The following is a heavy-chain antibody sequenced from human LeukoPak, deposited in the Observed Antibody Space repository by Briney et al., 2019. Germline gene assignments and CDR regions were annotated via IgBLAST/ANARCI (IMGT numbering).Heavy chain of an antibody. CDR3: ARDSSPWYYYDRSGSNGFDP. CDR1: GFTFSSYA. Sequence: GGSLRLSCAASGFTFSSYAIHWVRQAPGKGLEWVAVIAYDGGNKYYADSVKGRFTISRDNSKNTLFLQMNSLRAEDTAEYYCARDSSPWYYYDRSGSNGFDPWGQGTLATVSS. V-gene: IGHV3-30-3*01. J-gene: IGHJ5*02. D-gene: IGHD3-22*01. CDR2: IAYDGGNK.